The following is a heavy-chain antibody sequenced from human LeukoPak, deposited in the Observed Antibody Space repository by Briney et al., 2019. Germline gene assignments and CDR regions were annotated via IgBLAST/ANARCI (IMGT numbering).Heavy chain of an antibody. CDR3: ARGRAAPCNWFDP. CDR2: IYYSGST. V-gene: IGHV4-59*01. J-gene: IGHJ5*02. Sequence: SETLSLTCTVSGGSISSYYWSWIRQPPGKGLEWIGYIYYSGSTNYNPSLKSRVTISVDTSKNQFSLKLSSVTAADTAVYYCARGRAAPCNWFDPWGQGTLVTVSS. D-gene: IGHD2-15*01. CDR1: GGSISSYY.